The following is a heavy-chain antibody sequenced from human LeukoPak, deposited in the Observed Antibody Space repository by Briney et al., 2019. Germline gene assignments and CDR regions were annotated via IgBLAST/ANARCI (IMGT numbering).Heavy chain of an antibody. J-gene: IGHJ6*03. CDR1: GGSISSSSYY. CDR2: IYYSGRT. D-gene: IGHD3-3*01. CDR3: ARDRRFLEWFYYYYYMDV. V-gene: IGHV4-39*07. Sequence: PSETLSLTCTVSGGSISSSSYYWGWIRQPPGKGLEWIGSIYYSGRTYYNPSLKSRVTISVYTPKNQFSLKLSSVTAADTAVYYCARDRRFLEWFYYYYYMDVWGKGTTVTVSS.